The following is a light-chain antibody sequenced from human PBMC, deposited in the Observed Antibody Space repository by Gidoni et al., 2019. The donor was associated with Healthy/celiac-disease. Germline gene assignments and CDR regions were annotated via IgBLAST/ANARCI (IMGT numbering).Light chain of an antibody. CDR2: EAS. CDR3: QQYDNLPLT. V-gene: IGKV1-33*01. Sequence: DIQMTQSPSSLSASVGDRVTITCQASQDISNYLNWYQQKPGKGTKLLIYEASNLETGVPSRFSGSGSGTDFTFTISSLQPEDIATYDCQQYDNLPLTFGGGTKVEIK. CDR1: QDISNY. J-gene: IGKJ4*01.